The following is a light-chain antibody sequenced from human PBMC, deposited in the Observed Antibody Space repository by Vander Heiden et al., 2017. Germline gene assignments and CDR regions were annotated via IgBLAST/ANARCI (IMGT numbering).Light chain of an antibody. CDR3: QQYNLWPPWT. J-gene: IGKJ1*01. Sequence: IVMTQSPATLSVSPGERATLSCRASQSVSSNLAWYQQKPGQAPRLLIYGASTRATGIPARFSGSGSGTEFTLTISSLQSEDFAVYFCQQYNLWPPWTFGQGTKVEIK. CDR2: GAS. V-gene: IGKV3-15*01. CDR1: QSVSSN.